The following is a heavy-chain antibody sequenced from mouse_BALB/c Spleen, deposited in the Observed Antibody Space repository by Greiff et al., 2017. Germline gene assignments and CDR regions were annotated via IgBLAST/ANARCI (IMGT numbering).Heavy chain of an antibody. J-gene: IGHJ4*01. Sequence: EVQLVESGGDLVKPGGSLKLSCAASGFTFSSYGMSWVRQTPDKRLEWVATISSGGSYTYYPDSVKGRFTISRDNPKNTLFLQMTSLRSEDTAMYYCARRAGTNAMDYWGQGTSVTVSS. D-gene: IGHD4-1*01. CDR2: ISSGGSYT. CDR3: ARRAGTNAMDY. V-gene: IGHV5-6*01. CDR1: GFTFSSYG.